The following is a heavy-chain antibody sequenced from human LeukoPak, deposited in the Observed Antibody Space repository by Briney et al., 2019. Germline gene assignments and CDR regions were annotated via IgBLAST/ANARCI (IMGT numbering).Heavy chain of an antibody. CDR3: ARGVLRYFDWFGEIDY. CDR1: GYTFTSYA. CDR2: INAGNGNT. Sequence: ASVKVSCKASGYTFTSYAMHWVRQAPGQRLEWMGWINAGNGNTKYSQKFQGRVTIIRDTSASTAYMELSSLRSEDTAVYYCARGVLRYFDWFGEIDYWGQGTLVTVSS. J-gene: IGHJ4*02. V-gene: IGHV1-3*01. D-gene: IGHD3-9*01.